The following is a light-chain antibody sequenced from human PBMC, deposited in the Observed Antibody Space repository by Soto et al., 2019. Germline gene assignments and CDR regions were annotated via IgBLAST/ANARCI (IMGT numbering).Light chain of an antibody. J-gene: IGKJ1*01. Sequence: DIHMTQSPSTLSASVGDRATITCRASQSISSWLAWYQQKPGKAPNLLIYEASRLESAVPSRFSGSASGTEFTLTINSLQPDDFATYFCQQYSSYPETFGQGTKV. CDR2: EAS. CDR1: QSISSW. V-gene: IGKV1-5*03. CDR3: QQYSSYPET.